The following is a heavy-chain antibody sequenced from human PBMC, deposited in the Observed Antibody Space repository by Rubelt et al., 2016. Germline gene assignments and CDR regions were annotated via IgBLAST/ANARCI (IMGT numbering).Heavy chain of an antibody. D-gene: IGHD2-8*01. V-gene: IGHV4-59*01. Sequence: QVQLQESGPGLVKPSETLSLTCTVSGGSFSNYYWSWIRQPPGKGLEWIGYIYYTGSTHYNPSLKSRVTISMDTSRNQFSLRLSSATAADTAVYYCARGNGYYGMDVGGQGTTVTVSS. CDR3: ARGNGYYGMDV. J-gene: IGHJ6*02. CDR1: GGSFSNYY. CDR2: IYYTGST.